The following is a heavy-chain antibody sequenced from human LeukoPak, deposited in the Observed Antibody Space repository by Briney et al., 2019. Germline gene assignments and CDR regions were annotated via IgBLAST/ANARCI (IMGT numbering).Heavy chain of an antibody. Sequence: PSETLSLTCTVSGGSISSYCWSWIRQPPGKGLEWIGYIYYSGSTNYNPSLKSRVTISVDTSKNQFSLKLSSVTAADTAVYYCASSPSHYYDSSGYEAYYFDYWGQGTLVTVSS. D-gene: IGHD3-22*01. V-gene: IGHV4-59*01. CDR1: GGSISSYC. CDR3: ASSPSHYYDSSGYEAYYFDY. CDR2: IYYSGST. J-gene: IGHJ4*02.